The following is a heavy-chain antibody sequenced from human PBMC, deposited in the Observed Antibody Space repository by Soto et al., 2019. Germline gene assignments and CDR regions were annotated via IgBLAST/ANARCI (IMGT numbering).Heavy chain of an antibody. Sequence: GASVKVSCKASGGTFSSYAISWVRQAPGQGLEWMGGIIPIFGTANYAQKFQGRVTITADESTSTAYMELSSLRSEDTAVYYCARARRVVVAATDGGYYYYYCMDVWGQGTTVTVSS. CDR3: ARARRVVVAATDGGYYYYYCMDV. D-gene: IGHD2-15*01. CDR2: IIPIFGTA. CDR1: GGTFSSYA. J-gene: IGHJ6*02. V-gene: IGHV1-69*13.